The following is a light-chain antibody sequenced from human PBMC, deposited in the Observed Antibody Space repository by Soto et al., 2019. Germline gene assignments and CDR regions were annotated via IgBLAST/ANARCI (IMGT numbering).Light chain of an antibody. J-gene: IGLJ1*01. CDR1: SSDVGGYNY. CDR2: EVR. V-gene: IGLV2-14*01. CDR3: NSYTSSSTHYV. Sequence: QSVLTQPASVSGSPGQSITISCTGTSSDVGGYNYVSWYQHHPGKAPKLIIFEVRNRPSGVSNRFSASKSGNTASLTISGLQAEDEADYYCNSYTSSSTHYVFGTGTKVTVL.